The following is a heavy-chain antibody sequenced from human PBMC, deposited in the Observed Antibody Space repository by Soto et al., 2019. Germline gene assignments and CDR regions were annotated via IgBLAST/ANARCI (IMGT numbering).Heavy chain of an antibody. CDR2: INQDGGGT. Sequence: AGGSLRLSCVASGFAFISSFMGWVRQAPGKGLEWVANINQDGGGTYYVDSVEGRFTISRDNAKDSLYLQMNSLRGEDTAVYYCARYFRGSGRYFFDYWGQGTLVTSPQ. V-gene: IGHV3-7*03. CDR1: GFAFISSF. D-gene: IGHD6-19*01. CDR3: ARYFRGSGRYFFDY. J-gene: IGHJ4*02.